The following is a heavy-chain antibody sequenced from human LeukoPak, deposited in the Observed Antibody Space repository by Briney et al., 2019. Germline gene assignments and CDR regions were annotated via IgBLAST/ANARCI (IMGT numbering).Heavy chain of an antibody. CDR1: GFTFSSYE. D-gene: IGHD6-13*01. J-gene: IGHJ4*02. V-gene: IGHV3-48*03. CDR2: NSSSGSTI. Sequence: GGSLRLSCAASGFTFSSYEMNWVRQAPGRGLEWVSYNSSSGSTIYYADSVKGRFTISRDNGKNSLYLQMNSLRAEDTAVYYCARESATGNYWGQGTLVTVSS. CDR3: ARESATGNY.